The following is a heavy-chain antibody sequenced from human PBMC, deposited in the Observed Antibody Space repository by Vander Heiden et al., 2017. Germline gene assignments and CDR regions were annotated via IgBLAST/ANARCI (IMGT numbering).Heavy chain of an antibody. Sequence: QVQLQESGPGLVKPSQTLSLTCIVSGGSISSGGYYWSWISQHPGEGLEWIGYIYYSGSTYYNPSLKSRVTISPDTSKNQFSLKVSSVTAADTAAYYCARGTGTSYDYWGQGTLVTVSS. D-gene: IGHD1-1*01. CDR3: ARGTGTSYDY. J-gene: IGHJ4*02. CDR2: IYYSGST. CDR1: GGSISSGGYY. V-gene: IGHV4-31*03.